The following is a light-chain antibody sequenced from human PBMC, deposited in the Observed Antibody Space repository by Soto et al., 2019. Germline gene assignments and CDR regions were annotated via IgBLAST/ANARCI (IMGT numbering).Light chain of an antibody. CDR3: HQNDNLPPT. Sequence: DIQMTQSPSSLSASVGDRVTITCQASQDISNYLNWYQQKPGKAPKLLIYDASNLETGVPSRFSGSGSGTDFTFTISSLQPEDIATYYCHQNDNLPPTFGQGTKLEIK. V-gene: IGKV1-33*01. CDR2: DAS. CDR1: QDISNY. J-gene: IGKJ2*01.